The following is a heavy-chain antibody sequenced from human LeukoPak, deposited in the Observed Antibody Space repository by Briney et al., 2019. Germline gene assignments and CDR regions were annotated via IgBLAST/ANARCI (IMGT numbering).Heavy chain of an antibody. CDR3: AKSLGQLGYYYYMDV. J-gene: IGHJ6*03. Sequence: GGSLRLSCAASGFTFSSYSMNWVRQAPGKGLEWVSSISSSSSYIYYADSVKGRFTISRDNAKNSLYLQMNSLRAEDAAVYYCAKSLGQLGYYYYMDVWGKGTTVTISS. CDR1: GFTFSSYS. V-gene: IGHV3-21*01. D-gene: IGHD7-27*01. CDR2: ISSSSSYI.